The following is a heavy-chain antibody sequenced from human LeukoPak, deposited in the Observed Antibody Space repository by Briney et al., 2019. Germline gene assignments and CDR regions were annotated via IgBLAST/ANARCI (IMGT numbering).Heavy chain of an antibody. CDR1: GYTFTSYG. Sequence: ASVKVSCKASGYTFTSYGISWVRQAPGQGLEWMGWISAYNGNTNYAQKLQGRVTMTTDTSTSTAYMELSSLRSEDTAVYYCARDGRFIVADYYYGMDVWGQGTTVTVSS. J-gene: IGHJ6*02. V-gene: IGHV1-18*01. D-gene: IGHD1-26*01. CDR3: ARDGRFIVADYYYGMDV. CDR2: ISAYNGNT.